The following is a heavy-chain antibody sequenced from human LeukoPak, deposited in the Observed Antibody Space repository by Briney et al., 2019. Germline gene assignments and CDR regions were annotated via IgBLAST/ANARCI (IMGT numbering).Heavy chain of an antibody. D-gene: IGHD3-3*01. J-gene: IGHJ4*02. V-gene: IGHV3-23*01. CDR3: AKAHDFWSGYYDY. CDR1: GFTFSSYA. Sequence: GGSLRLSCAASGFTFSSYAMHWVRQAPGKGLEWVSAISGSGGSTYYADSVKGRFTISRDNSKNTLYLQMNSLRAEDTAVYYCAKAHDFWSGYYDYWGQGTLVTVSS. CDR2: ISGSGGST.